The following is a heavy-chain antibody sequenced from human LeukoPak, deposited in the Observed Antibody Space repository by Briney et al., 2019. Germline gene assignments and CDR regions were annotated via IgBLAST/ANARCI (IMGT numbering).Heavy chain of an antibody. Sequence: WASVKDSCKASGYTFTSYAMNWVRQAPGQGLECMGWINTNTGNPTYAQGFTGRFVFSLDTSVSTPYLQISSLKAEDTGAYYCARVWRYCSSASCSGWFDPWGQGTLVTVSS. CDR2: INTNTGNP. CDR1: GYTFTSYA. J-gene: IGHJ5*02. D-gene: IGHD2-2*01. CDR3: ARVWRYCSSASCSGWFDP. V-gene: IGHV7-4-1*02.